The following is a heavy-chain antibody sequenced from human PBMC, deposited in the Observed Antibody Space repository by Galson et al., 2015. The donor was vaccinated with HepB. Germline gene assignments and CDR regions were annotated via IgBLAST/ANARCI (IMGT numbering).Heavy chain of an antibody. CDR3: ATVRYSSSWHLDY. CDR1: GYTLTELS. Sequence: SGYTLTELSMHWVRQAPGKGLEWMGGFDPEDGETIYAQKFQGRVTMTEDTSTDTAYMELSSLRSEDTAVYYCATVRYSSSWHLDYWGQGTLVTVSS. CDR2: FDPEDGET. V-gene: IGHV1-24*01. J-gene: IGHJ4*02. D-gene: IGHD6-13*01.